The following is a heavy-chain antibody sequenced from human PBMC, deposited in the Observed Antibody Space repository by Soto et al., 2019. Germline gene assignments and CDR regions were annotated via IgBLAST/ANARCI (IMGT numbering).Heavy chain of an antibody. Sequence: GGSLRLSCAASGFTFSSYAMSWVRQAPGKGLEWVSAISGSGGSTYYADSVKGRFTISRDNSKNTLYLQMNSLRAEDTAVYYCAKFPAVELELRRYGMDVWGQGTTVTVSS. J-gene: IGHJ6*02. D-gene: IGHD1-7*01. CDR2: ISGSGGST. V-gene: IGHV3-23*01. CDR1: GFTFSSYA. CDR3: AKFPAVELELRRYGMDV.